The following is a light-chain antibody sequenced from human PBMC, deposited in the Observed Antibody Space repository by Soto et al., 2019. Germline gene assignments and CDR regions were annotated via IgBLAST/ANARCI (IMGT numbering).Light chain of an antibody. Sequence: IVLTQSPCTLSLSPGGGPTLACRASQSINSFLAWYQQRRGQAPRLLIHGASNRATGIPDRFSGSVYGTDFNLTISRLETEDFAVYDCQHRSEWPVSFGQGTRLEIK. CDR1: QSINSF. V-gene: IGKV3-11*01. CDR2: GAS. J-gene: IGKJ5*01. CDR3: QHRSEWPVS.